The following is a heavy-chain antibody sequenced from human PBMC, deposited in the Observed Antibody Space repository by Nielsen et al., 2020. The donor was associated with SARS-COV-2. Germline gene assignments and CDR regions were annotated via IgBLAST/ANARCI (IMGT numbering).Heavy chain of an antibody. D-gene: IGHD6-13*01. CDR1: GFTFSSYW. J-gene: IGHJ4*02. Sequence: GGSLRLSCAASGFTFSSYWMHWVRQAPGKWLVWVSRIKSDGSSISYADSVKGRFTISRDNAKNTLYLQMNSLGVDDTAMYYCARGGAAAVIDNWGQGTLVTVSS. CDR2: IKSDGSSI. V-gene: IGHV3-74*01. CDR3: ARGGAAAVIDN.